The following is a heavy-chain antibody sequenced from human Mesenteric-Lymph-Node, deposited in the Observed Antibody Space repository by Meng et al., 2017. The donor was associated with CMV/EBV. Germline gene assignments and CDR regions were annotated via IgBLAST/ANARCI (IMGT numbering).Heavy chain of an antibody. Sequence: ASVKVSCKAFGYTFTSYYMHWVRQAPGQGLEWMGIINPSGGSTIYAQKFQGRVTMTRDTSTSTVYMEVSSLRSEDTAMYYCARVPLYDFSRRYPQGVDVWGPGTTVTVSS. CDR2: INPSGGST. V-gene: IGHV1-46*01. J-gene: IGHJ6*02. D-gene: IGHD3-3*01. CDR1: GYTFTSYY. CDR3: ARVPLYDFSRRYPQGVDV.